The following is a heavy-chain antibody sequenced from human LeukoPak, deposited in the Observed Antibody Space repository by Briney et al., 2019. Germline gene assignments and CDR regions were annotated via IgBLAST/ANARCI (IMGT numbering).Heavy chain of an antibody. V-gene: IGHV4-59*12. D-gene: IGHD6-13*01. CDR3: ARQIASAGTAGFDF. Sequence: SETLSLTCTVSGGFISRDYWSWMRQPPGKGLEWIGNIHYSGSTNYNPSLKSRVTMSVDTSKNQFSLRLRSVTAADTAVYYCARQIASAGTAGFDFWGQGALVTVSS. CDR2: IHYSGST. J-gene: IGHJ4*02. CDR1: GGFISRDY.